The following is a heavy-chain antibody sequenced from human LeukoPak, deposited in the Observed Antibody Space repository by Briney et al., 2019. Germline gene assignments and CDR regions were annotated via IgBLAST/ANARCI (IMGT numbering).Heavy chain of an antibody. V-gene: IGHV4-38-2*02. Sequence: PSETLSLTCTVSGYSISNAYYWGWIRQPPGKGLEWIGSIYHSGSTYYNPSLKSRVTISVDTSKNQFSLKLSSVTAADTAVYYCARVHDGIAALWGQGTMVTVSS. CDR3: ARVHDGIAAL. CDR1: GYSISNAYY. D-gene: IGHD6-13*01. CDR2: IYHSGST. J-gene: IGHJ3*01.